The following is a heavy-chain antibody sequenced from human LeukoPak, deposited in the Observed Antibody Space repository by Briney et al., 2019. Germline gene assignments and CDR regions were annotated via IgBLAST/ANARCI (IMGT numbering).Heavy chain of an antibody. CDR1: GFTFSSYA. D-gene: IGHD3-3*01. CDR2: ISGSGGST. Sequence: GGSLRLSCAASGFTFSSYAMSWVRQAPGKGLEWVSAISGSGGSTYYADSVKGRLTISRDNSKNTLYLQMNSLRAENTAVYYCAKDTSVGIYDLWSGSNAGFDPWGQGTLVTVSS. V-gene: IGHV3-23*01. J-gene: IGHJ5*02. CDR3: AKDTSVGIYDLWSGSNAGFDP.